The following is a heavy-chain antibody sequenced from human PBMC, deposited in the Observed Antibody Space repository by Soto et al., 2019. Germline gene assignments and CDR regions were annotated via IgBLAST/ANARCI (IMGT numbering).Heavy chain of an antibody. CDR1: GYFFTYYS. Sequence: EVQLVQSGAEVKKPGATVKISCKVSGYFFTYYSMHWVQQAPGRGLGWMGLVDPEDGETTYSEKFQGRVTITADTSTDTAYMELSSLRSEDTAVYYCATARGRAFRYFDFWGQGTTVTVSS. CDR3: ATARGRAFRYFDF. CDR2: VDPEDGET. J-gene: IGHJ6*02. V-gene: IGHV1-69-2*01. D-gene: IGHD3-9*01.